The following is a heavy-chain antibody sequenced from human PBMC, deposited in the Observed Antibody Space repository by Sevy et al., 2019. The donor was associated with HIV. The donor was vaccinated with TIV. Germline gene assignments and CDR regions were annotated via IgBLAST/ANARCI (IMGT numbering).Heavy chain of an antibody. Sequence: GGSLRLSCAASGFTFSSSWMHWVCQAPEKGQEWVADIKCDGSEKYYVYSVKGRLTISRDNAKNSLYLQVNSLRAEDMTVSYCVRYSHVVRFLEWLLFVVDYWGQGTLVTVSS. D-gene: IGHD3-3*01. CDR3: VRYSHVVRFLEWLLFVVDY. CDR1: GFTFSSSW. V-gene: IGHV3-7*03. CDR2: IKCDGSEK. J-gene: IGHJ4*02.